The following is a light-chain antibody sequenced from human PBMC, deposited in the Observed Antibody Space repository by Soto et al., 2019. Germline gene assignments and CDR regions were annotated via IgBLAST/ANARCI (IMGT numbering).Light chain of an antibody. Sequence: DIQMTQSPSSLSASVGDTVTITCRASQGISSSLAWYQQKAGKVPDLLIYGASTLQSGFPSHFSGSGSGTDFTLTIGSLQPEDVATYYCQDYHSSPFTFRQGTKVDIK. V-gene: IGKV1-27*01. J-gene: IGKJ3*01. CDR1: QGISSS. CDR3: QDYHSSPFT. CDR2: GAS.